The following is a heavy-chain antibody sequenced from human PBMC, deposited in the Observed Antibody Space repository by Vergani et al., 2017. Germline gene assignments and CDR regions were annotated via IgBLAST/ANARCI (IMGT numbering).Heavy chain of an antibody. CDR2: INIVGRT. J-gene: IGHJ3*02. D-gene: IGHD4-17*01. Sequence: LVESGGGLVQPGGSLRLSCAASSFSVSSHYMTWVRQAPGKGLAWVSTINIVGRTSYADSVKGRLTLTRDDSKNTLHLQMNSLRPEDTAVYYCARGMTTETTDLDGFDIWGQGTMVSVSS. CDR1: SFSVSSHY. CDR3: ARGMTTETTDLDGFDI. V-gene: IGHV3-66*02.